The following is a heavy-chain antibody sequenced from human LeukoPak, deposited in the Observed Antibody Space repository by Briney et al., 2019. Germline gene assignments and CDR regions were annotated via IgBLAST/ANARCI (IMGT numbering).Heavy chain of an antibody. D-gene: IGHD2-21*02. CDR2: IWYDGSNK. Sequence: PGGSLRLSCAASGFTFSSYGMHWVRQAPGKGLEWVAVIWYDGSNKYYADSVKGRFTISRDNSKNTLYLQMNSLRAEDTAVYYCARVKDDCGGDCYSMFDYWGQGTLVTVSS. CDR1: GFTFSSYG. V-gene: IGHV3-33*01. CDR3: ARVKDDCGGDCYSMFDY. J-gene: IGHJ4*02.